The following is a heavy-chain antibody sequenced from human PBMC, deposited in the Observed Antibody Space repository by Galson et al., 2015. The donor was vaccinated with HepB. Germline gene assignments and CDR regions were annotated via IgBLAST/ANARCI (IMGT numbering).Heavy chain of an antibody. V-gene: IGHV3-11*06. CDR3: TRVADADYGDHSYFDY. CDR2: ISGGTTYS. CDR1: GFTFSDYY. D-gene: IGHD4-17*01. J-gene: IGHJ4*02. Sequence: SLRLSCAASGFTFSDYYMSWIRQAPGKGLEWLSYISGGTTYSNYADSVKGRFTISRDNARNSLFLQINSLRAEDTAVYYCTRVADADYGDHSYFDYWGQGTLVTVSS.